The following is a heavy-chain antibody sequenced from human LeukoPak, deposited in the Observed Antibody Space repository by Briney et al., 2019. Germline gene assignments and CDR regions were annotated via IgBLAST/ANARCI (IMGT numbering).Heavy chain of an antibody. CDR2: IRSKAYGGTT. J-gene: IGHJ4*02. D-gene: IGHD3-16*01. CDR3: IRGGANSPFDY. V-gene: IGHV3-49*03. Sequence: GGSLRLSCTASGFTFGDYTVTWFRQAPGKGLEWVGFIRSKAYGGTTEDAASVKGRFTISRDDSKSIAYLQMNSLKTEDTAVYYCIRGGANSPFDYWGQGTLATVSS. CDR1: GFTFGDYT.